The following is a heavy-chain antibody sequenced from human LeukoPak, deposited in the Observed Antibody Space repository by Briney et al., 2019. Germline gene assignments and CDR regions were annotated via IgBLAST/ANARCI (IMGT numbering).Heavy chain of an antibody. Sequence: SETLSLTCAVSGYSISSGYYWGWIRQPPGKGLEWIGSIYHCGSTYYDPSLKSRVTISVDTSKNQFSLKLSSVTAADTAVYYCARHGGYGYSYGYFLVYWGQGTLVTVSS. CDR3: ARHGGYGYSYGYFLVY. D-gene: IGHD5-18*01. V-gene: IGHV4-38-2*01. CDR1: GYSISSGYY. J-gene: IGHJ4*02. CDR2: IYHCGST.